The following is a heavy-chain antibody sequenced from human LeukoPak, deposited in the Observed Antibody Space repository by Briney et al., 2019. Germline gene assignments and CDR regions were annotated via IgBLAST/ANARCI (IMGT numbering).Heavy chain of an antibody. CDR3: ARGGGYVSDFDY. CDR1: GFTVSSNY. D-gene: IGHD6-25*01. V-gene: IGHV3-66*01. J-gene: IGHJ4*02. Sequence: GGSLRLSCAASGFTVSSNYMSWVRQAPGKGLEWVSVIYSGGSTYYADSVKGRFTISRDNAKNTLYLQMNSLRVEDTAVYYCARGGGYVSDFDYWGQGTLVTVSS. CDR2: IYSGGST.